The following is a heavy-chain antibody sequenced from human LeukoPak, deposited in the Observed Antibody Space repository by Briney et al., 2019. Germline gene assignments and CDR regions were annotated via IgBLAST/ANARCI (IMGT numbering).Heavy chain of an antibody. V-gene: IGHV3-21*01. D-gene: IGHD5-18*01. Sequence: KAGGSLRLSCAASGFTFSNYTMNWVRQAPGKGLEWVSSISKGSDSIYYADSVRGRFTISRDNARNSLYLQMNSLRVEDTAVYYCTRDGPGYSFDYWGQGTLVTVSS. CDR1: GFTFSNYT. J-gene: IGHJ4*02. CDR3: TRDGPGYSFDY. CDR2: ISKGSDSI.